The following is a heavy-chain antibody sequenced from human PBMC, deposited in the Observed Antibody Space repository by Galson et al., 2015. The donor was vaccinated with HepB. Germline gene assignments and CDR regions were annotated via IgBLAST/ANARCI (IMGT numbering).Heavy chain of an antibody. V-gene: IGHV3-33*01. CDR3: AREMAIAAPAAFDF. J-gene: IGHJ4*02. Sequence: SLRLSCAASGFAFSRYGIHWVRPAPGKGLEWVALIWSEGNKEIYADSVKGRFTISRDNSRNIVFLQMDSLRVDDAAVYYCAREMAIAAPAAFDFWGQGTLVTVSS. CDR2: IWSEGNKE. D-gene: IGHD6-25*01. CDR1: GFAFSRYG.